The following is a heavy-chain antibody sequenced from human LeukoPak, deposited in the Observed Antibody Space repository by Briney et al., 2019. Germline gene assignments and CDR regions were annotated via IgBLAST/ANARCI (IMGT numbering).Heavy chain of an antibody. CDR3: ARLVPPGGGDCTGSNCHTVYYFDY. CDR2: IYYSGST. V-gene: IGHV4-59*01. Sequence: PSETLSLTCTVSGGSISSYYWSWIRQPPGKGLEWIGYIYYSGSTNYNPSLKSRVTISVDTSKNQFSLKLSSVTAADTAVYYCARLVPPGGGDCTGSNCHTVYYFDYWGQGTLVTVSS. D-gene: IGHD2-15*01. J-gene: IGHJ4*02. CDR1: GGSISSYY.